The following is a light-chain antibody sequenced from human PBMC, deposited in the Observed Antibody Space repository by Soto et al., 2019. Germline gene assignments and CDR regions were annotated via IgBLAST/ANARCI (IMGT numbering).Light chain of an antibody. J-gene: IGKJ2*01. V-gene: IGKV3-20*01. CDR3: QQYGSSPWMYT. CDR2: GAS. Sequence: EIVLTQSPATLSLSPGERATLSCRASQSVDSRYLAWYQQKPGQAPRLLIYGASSRATGTPDRFSGSGSGTDFTLTISRLEPEDFAVYYCQQYGSSPWMYTFGQGTKLEIK. CDR1: QSVDSRY.